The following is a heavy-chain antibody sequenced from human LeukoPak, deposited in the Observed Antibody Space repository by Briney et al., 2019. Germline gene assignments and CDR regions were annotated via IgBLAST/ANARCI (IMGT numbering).Heavy chain of an antibody. CDR2: IHSSGNT. V-gene: IGHV4-4*07. CDR3: ARDQNTYRAFDI. Sequence: SETLSLTCTVSGGSISNDYWSWIRQPAGKGLEWIGQIHSSGNTMYSPSLKSRLTMSIDTTKNQFSLKLTSVTAADTAVYYCARDQNTYRAFDIWGQGTMVTVSS. CDR1: GGSISNDY. D-gene: IGHD1-26*01. J-gene: IGHJ3*02.